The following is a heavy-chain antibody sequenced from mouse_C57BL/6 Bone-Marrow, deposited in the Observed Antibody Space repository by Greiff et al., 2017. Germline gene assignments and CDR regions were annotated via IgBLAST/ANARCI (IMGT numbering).Heavy chain of an antibody. J-gene: IGHJ1*03. V-gene: IGHV5-9-1*02. Sequence: EVKLVESGEGLVKPGGSLKLSCAASGFTFSSYAMSWVRQTPEKRLEWVAYISSGGDYIYYADTVKGRFTISRDNARNTLYLQMSSLKSEDTAMYYCTRGRGWEGYFDVWGTGTTVTVSS. CDR1: GFTFSSYA. CDR2: ISSGGDYI. D-gene: IGHD3-3*01. CDR3: TRGRGWEGYFDV.